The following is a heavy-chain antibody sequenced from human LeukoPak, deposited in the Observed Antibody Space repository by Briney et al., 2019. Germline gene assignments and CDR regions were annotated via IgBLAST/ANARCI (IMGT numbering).Heavy chain of an antibody. V-gene: IGHV1-2*02. CDR3: ARDPFKGRWLVGYYHYYYMDV. D-gene: IGHD6-19*01. J-gene: IGHJ6*03. CDR2: INPNSGGT. CDR1: GYTFTGYY. Sequence: EASVKVSCKASGYTFTGYYMHWVRQAPGQGLEWMGWINPNSGGTNYAQKFQGRVTMTRDTSISTAYMELSRLRSDDTAVYYCARDPFKGRWLVGYYHYYYMDVWGKGTTVTVSS.